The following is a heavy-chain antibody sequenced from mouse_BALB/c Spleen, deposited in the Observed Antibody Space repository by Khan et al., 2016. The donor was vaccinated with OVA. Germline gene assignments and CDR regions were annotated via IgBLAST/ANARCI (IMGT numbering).Heavy chain of an antibody. CDR3: ARRNYFGYTFAY. J-gene: IGHJ3*01. D-gene: IGHD1-2*01. Sequence: QVQLQQSGAELARPGASVKLSCTASGYTFTDYYINWVKQRTGQGLEWIGEISPGSGGTYYNERFMGKATLTADKSSSTAYMQLSSLTSEASAFYFCARRNYFGYTFAYWGQGTLVTVSA. CDR1: GYTFTDYY. V-gene: IGHV1-77*01. CDR2: ISPGSGGT.